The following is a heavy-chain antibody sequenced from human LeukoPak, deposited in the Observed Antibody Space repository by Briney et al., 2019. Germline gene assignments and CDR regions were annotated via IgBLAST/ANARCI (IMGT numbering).Heavy chain of an antibody. CDR1: GFPFSSYG. Sequence: GSLRPSCAASGFPFSSYGMSWVRQAPGKGMGWVSGIRNSCSYTYYADSVKGRFTISRDNAKNALSLQMNCRRHETPAIYHWAAFGISLFRGVSDPFDVWGQGTMVTVSS. CDR2: IRNSCSYT. J-gene: IGHJ3*01. D-gene: IGHD3-10*01. CDR3: AAFGISLFRGVSDPFDV. V-gene: IGHV3-21*01.